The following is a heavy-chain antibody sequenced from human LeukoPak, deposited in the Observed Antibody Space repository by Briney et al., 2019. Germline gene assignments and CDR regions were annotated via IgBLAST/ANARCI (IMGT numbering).Heavy chain of an antibody. D-gene: IGHD3-10*01. Sequence: PGGSLRLSCVDSGFTFINAWMSWVRQAPGKGLEWIGRIKSKTDGETTNYAEPVRGRFTISRDDPKSAVYLQMNSLKIEDTAVYYCTTDLGTYYHGSQRLIPIDYWGQGTLVTVSS. J-gene: IGHJ4*02. CDR1: GFTFINAW. CDR2: IKSKTDGETT. CDR3: TTDLGTYYHGSQRLIPIDY. V-gene: IGHV3-15*01.